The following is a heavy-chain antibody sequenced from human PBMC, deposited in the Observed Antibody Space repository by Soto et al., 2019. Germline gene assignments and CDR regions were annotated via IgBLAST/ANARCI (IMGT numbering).Heavy chain of an antibody. D-gene: IGHD6-19*01. V-gene: IGHV3-15*01. CDR1: GFTFSNAW. Sequence: EVQLVESGGGLVKPGGSLRLSCAASGFTFSNAWMSWVRQAPGKGLEWVGRIKSKTDGGTTDYAAPVKGRFTISRDDSKNTLYLQMSSLKTEDTAVYYCTTDGAVAGTWYYYGMDVWGQGTTVTVSS. J-gene: IGHJ6*02. CDR3: TTDGAVAGTWYYYGMDV. CDR2: IKSKTDGGTT.